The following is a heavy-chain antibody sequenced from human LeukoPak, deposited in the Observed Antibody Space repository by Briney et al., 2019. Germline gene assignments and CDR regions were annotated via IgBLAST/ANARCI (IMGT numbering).Heavy chain of an antibody. Sequence: HAGGSLRLSCAASGFTFSSYWMSWVRQAPGKGLEWVANIKQDGSEKYYVDSVRGRFTISRDNAKNSLYLQMSSLRAEDTAVYYCARDRGSSWPLIDYWGQGTLVTVSS. D-gene: IGHD6-13*01. CDR3: ARDRGSSWPLIDY. V-gene: IGHV3-7*01. J-gene: IGHJ4*02. CDR2: IKQDGSEK. CDR1: GFTFSSYW.